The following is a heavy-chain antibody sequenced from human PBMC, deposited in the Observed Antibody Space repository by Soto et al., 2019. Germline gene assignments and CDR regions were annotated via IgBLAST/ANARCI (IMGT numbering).Heavy chain of an antibody. CDR1: GFTFSNYA. CDR3: ATVCRFCSGSNSLY. V-gene: IGHV3-48*01. Sequence: EVQLVESGGALVQPGGSLRLSCAASGFTFSNYAMNWVGQAPGKGLEWVSYISTGDSPIYYADSVKGRFTISRDNAKKSLYLQMISLRAEDTAVYYCATVCRFCSGSNSLYWGRGTLVTVSS. D-gene: IGHD2-15*01. CDR2: ISTGDSPI. J-gene: IGHJ4*02.